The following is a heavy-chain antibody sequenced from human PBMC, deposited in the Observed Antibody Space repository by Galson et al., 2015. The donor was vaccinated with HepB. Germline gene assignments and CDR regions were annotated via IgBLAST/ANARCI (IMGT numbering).Heavy chain of an antibody. CDR3: AKDGCSSTSCYDIPRYYYYMDV. CDR2: ISYDGSNK. D-gene: IGHD2-2*01. Sequence: SLRLSCAASGFTFSSYGMHWVRQAPGKGLEWVAVISYDGSNKYYADSVKGRFTISRDNSKNTLYLQMNSLRAEDTAVCYCAKDGCSSTSCYDIPRYYYYMDVWGKGTTVTVSS. CDR1: GFTFSSYG. J-gene: IGHJ6*03. V-gene: IGHV3-30*18.